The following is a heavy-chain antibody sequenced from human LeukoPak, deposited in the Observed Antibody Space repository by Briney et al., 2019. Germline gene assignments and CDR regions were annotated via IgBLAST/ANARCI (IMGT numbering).Heavy chain of an antibody. D-gene: IGHD4-11*01. Sequence: PSETLSLTCAVYGGSFSGYYWSWIRQPPGKGLEWIGYIYYSGSTNYNPSLKSRVTISLDTSKNQFSLKLSSVTAADTAVYYCARVYSIYWYFDLWGRGTLVTVSS. CDR2: IYYSGST. CDR1: GGSFSGYY. J-gene: IGHJ2*01. V-gene: IGHV4-59*01. CDR3: ARVYSIYWYFDL.